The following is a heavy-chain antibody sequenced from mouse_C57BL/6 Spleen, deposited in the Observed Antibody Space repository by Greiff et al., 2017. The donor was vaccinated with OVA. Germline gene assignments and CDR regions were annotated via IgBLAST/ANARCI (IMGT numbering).Heavy chain of an antibody. CDR3: ARSTTVVAEGWYFDV. D-gene: IGHD1-1*01. V-gene: IGHV1-80*01. J-gene: IGHJ1*03. Sequence: VQLQQSGAELVKPGASVKISCKASGYAFSSYWMNWVKQRPGKGLAWIGQIYPGDGDTNYNGKFKGKATLTADKSSSTAYMQLSSLTSEDSAVYFCARSTTVVAEGWYFDVWGTGTTVTVSS. CDR1: GYAFSSYW. CDR2: IYPGDGDT.